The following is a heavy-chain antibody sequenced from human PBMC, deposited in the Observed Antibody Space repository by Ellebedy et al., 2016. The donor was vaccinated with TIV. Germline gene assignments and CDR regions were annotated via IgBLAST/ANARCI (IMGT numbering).Heavy chain of an antibody. J-gene: IGHJ4*02. CDR3: TTVYRYNYDSV. CDR1: GFTFSNAW. D-gene: IGHD5-18*01. Sequence: GGSLRLSCAASGFTFSNAWMNWVRQAPGKGLGWVGRIKSKTDDGAADYAAPVKGRFTISRDDSKNTLYLQMNSLKTEDTAVYFCTTVYRYNYDSVWGQGTLVTVSS. CDR2: IKSKTDDGAA. V-gene: IGHV3-15*01.